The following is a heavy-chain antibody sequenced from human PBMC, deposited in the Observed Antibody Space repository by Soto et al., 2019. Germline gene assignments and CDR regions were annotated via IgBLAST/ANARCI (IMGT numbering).Heavy chain of an antibody. CDR2: MNPDGSEQ. Sequence: EVHLVESGGALVQPGGSLRLSCAASGFTFSDYWMTWVRQTPGKGLEGVANMNPDGSEQYYLDSVKGRFTISRDNAKNSLYLQRNNLRGEDTAVYYCTRDLTHDCGPWGQGTQVIVSS. V-gene: IGHV3-7*04. CDR3: TRDLTHDCGP. J-gene: IGHJ5*02. D-gene: IGHD2-21*01. CDR1: GFTFSDYW.